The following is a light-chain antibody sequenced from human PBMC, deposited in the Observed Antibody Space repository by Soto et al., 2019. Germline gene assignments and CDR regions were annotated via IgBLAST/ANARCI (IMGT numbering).Light chain of an antibody. CDR1: QSVSSSY. V-gene: IGKV3-20*01. Sequence: EIVLTHSPGTLSLSPGERATLSCRASQSVSSSYLAWYQQKPGQAPRLLIYGASSKATGIPDRFSGSGAGXXXXLTISRLXXEDFAVYYCQQYGSSPPITFGQGTRLEIK. CDR2: GAS. CDR3: QQYGSSPPIT. J-gene: IGKJ5*01.